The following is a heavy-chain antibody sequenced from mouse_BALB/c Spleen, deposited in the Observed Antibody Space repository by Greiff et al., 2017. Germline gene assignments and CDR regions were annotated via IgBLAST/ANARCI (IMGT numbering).Heavy chain of an antibody. Sequence: EVQGVESGGGLVQPGGSLKLSCAASGFTFSSYGMSWVRQTPGKRLELVATINSNGGSTYYPDSVKGRVTIARDNAKNTLYLQMSSLKSEDTAMYYCARENYGSSYAYWGQGTTLTVSS. D-gene: IGHD1-1*01. CDR3: ARENYGSSYAY. V-gene: IGHV5-6-3*01. CDR2: INSNGGST. J-gene: IGHJ2*01. CDR1: GFTFSSYG.